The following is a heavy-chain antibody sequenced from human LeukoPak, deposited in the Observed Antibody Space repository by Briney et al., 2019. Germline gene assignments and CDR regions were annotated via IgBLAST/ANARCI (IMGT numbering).Heavy chain of an antibody. CDR3: AREPRRGHWFDP. CDR2: INPNSGGT. CDR1: GYTFTGYY. J-gene: IGHJ5*02. Sequence: ASVKVSCKASGYTFTGYYMHWVRQAPGQGLEWMGWINPNSGGTNYVQKFQGRVTMTRDTSISTAYMELSRLRSDDTAVYYCAREPRRGHWFDPWGQGTLVTVSS. V-gene: IGHV1-2*02.